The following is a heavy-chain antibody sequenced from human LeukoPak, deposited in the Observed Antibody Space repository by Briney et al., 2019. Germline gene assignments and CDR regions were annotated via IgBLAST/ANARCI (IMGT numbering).Heavy chain of an antibody. V-gene: IGHV1-69*05. CDR2: IIPIFGTA. CDR1: GGTFSSYA. CDR3: ASSYYYDSSGYYTFDY. D-gene: IGHD3-22*01. J-gene: IGHJ4*02. Sequence: SVKVSCKASGGTFSSYAISWLRQAPGQGLEWMGGIIPIFGTANYAQKFQGRVTMTTDTSTSTAYMELRSLRSDDTAVYYCASSYYYDSSGYYTFDYWGRGTLVTVSS.